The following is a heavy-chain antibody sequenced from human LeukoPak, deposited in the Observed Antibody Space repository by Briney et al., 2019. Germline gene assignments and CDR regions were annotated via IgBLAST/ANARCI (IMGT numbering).Heavy chain of an antibody. V-gene: IGHV5-51*01. CDR3: PRVRGTMVQGVIAQFDY. CDR2: IYPGDSDT. CDR1: GYSFTSYW. D-gene: IGHD3-10*01. J-gene: IGHJ4*02. Sequence: GESLKISCKGSGYSFTSYWIGWVRQMPGKGLEWMGIIYPGDSDTRYSPSFQGQVTISADKSISTAYLQWSSLKASDTAMYYCPRVRGTMVQGVIAQFDYWGQGTLVTVSS.